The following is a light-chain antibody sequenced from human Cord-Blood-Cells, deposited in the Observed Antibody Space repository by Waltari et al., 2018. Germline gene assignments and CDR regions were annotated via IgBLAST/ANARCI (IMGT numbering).Light chain of an antibody. Sequence: DIQMTQSPSTLPASVGDRVTITFRASQSISSWLAWYQQKPGKAPKLLIYDASSLESGVPSRFSGSGSGTEFTLTISSLQPDDFATYYCQQYNSYSTFGQGTKLEIK. J-gene: IGKJ2*01. CDR1: QSISSW. CDR2: DAS. CDR3: QQYNSYST. V-gene: IGKV1-5*01.